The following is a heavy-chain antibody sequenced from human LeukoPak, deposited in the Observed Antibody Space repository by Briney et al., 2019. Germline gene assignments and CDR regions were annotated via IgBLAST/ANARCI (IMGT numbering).Heavy chain of an antibody. J-gene: IGHJ4*02. D-gene: IGHD4-11*01. CDR3: ARTITVTTVQYYFDY. Sequence: GGSLRLSCAASGSTFSSYSMNWVRQAPGKGLEWVSSISSSSSYIYYADSVKGRFTISRDSAKNSLYLQMNSLRAEDTAVYYCARTITVTTVQYYFDYWGQGTLVTVSS. CDR1: GSTFSSYS. CDR2: ISSSSSYI. V-gene: IGHV3-21*01.